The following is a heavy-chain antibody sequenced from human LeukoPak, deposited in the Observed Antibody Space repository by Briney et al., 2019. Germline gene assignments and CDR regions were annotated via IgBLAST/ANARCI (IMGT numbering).Heavy chain of an antibody. CDR2: INPNSGGT. V-gene: IGHV1-2*02. CDR3: ARYPGTTSYPFDY. D-gene: IGHD1-1*01. Sequence: ASVKVSCKASGYXFTGYYIHWVRQAPGQGLEWMGWINPNSGGTNYAQKFQGRVTMTRDTSISTAYMELSRLRSDDTAVYYCARYPGTTSYPFDYWGQGTLVTVSS. J-gene: IGHJ4*02. CDR1: GYXFTGYY.